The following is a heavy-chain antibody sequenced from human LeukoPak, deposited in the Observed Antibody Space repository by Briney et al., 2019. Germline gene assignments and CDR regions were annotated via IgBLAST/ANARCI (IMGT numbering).Heavy chain of an antibody. CDR2: ISDDGDST. D-gene: IGHD3-9*01. J-gene: IGHJ4*02. Sequence: GGSLRLSCAASGFTFNNYAMTWVRQAPGKGLEWVSAISDDGDSTYYADSVKGRFTISRDKSMNTLDLQMNSLRAEDSAIYYCARDSPVLTVWGQGTLVTVSS. V-gene: IGHV3-23*01. CDR3: ARDSPVLTV. CDR1: GFTFNNYA.